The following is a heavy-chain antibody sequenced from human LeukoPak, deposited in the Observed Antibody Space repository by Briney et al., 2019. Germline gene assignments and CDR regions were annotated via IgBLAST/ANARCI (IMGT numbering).Heavy chain of an antibody. D-gene: IGHD4-17*01. Sequence: QPGGSLRLSCAASGFTFSSYGMHWVRQAPGRGLEWVAVIWYDGSNKYYADSVKGRFTISRDNSKNTLYLQMNSLRAEDTAVYYCARVGDYGDYLDYWGQGTLVTVSS. CDR2: IWYDGSNK. V-gene: IGHV3-33*01. CDR1: GFTFSSYG. CDR3: ARVGDYGDYLDY. J-gene: IGHJ4*02.